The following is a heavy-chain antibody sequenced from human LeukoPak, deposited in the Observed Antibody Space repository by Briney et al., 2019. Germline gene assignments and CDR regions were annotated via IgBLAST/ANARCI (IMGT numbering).Heavy chain of an antibody. J-gene: IGHJ4*02. Sequence: SETLSLTCTVSGGSISSGDYYWSWIRQPPGKGLEWIGYIYYSGSTYYNPSLKSRVTISVDTSKNQFSLKLSSVTAADTAVYYCARGSERWLQSLDYWGQGTLVTVSS. D-gene: IGHD5-24*01. CDR1: GGSISSGDYY. CDR3: ARGSERWLQSLDY. V-gene: IGHV4-30-4*01. CDR2: IYYSGST.